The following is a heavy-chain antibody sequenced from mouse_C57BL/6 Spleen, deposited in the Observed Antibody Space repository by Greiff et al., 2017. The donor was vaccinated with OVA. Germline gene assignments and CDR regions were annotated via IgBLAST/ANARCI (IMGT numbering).Heavy chain of an antibody. Sequence: VQLQQSGAELVKPGASVKISCPASGYAFSSYWMNWVKQRPGQGLEWIGQIYPGAGDTHYNQKFHGKATLTADKSSITAYMQLSSLTSEDSAVYYCARDDGNEEYYFDYWGQGTTLTVSS. CDR2: IYPGAGDT. CDR1: GYAFSSYW. D-gene: IGHD2-3*01. V-gene: IGHV1-80*01. CDR3: ARDDGNEEYYFDY. J-gene: IGHJ2*01.